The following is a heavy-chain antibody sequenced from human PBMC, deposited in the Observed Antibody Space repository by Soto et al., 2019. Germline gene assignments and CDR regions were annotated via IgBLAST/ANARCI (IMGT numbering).Heavy chain of an antibody. V-gene: IGHV4-39*01. Sequence: SETLSLTCTVSGGSISSSSYYWGWIRQPPGKGLEWIGSIYYSGSTYYNPSLKSRVTISVDTSKNQFSLKLSSVTAADTAVYYCARHFTAINGAYYYYYGMDVWGQGTTVTVSS. CDR1: GGSISSSSYY. D-gene: IGHD3-10*01. CDR2: IYYSGST. CDR3: ARHFTAINGAYYYYYGMDV. J-gene: IGHJ6*02.